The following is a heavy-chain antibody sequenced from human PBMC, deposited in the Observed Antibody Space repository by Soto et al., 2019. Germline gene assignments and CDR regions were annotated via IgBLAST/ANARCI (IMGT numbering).Heavy chain of an antibody. CDR3: SRRAQEGFHP. CDR1: RGSFGSSPYY. J-gene: IGHJ5*02. CDR2: INYSGTT. Sequence: QLQLHESGPGLVKPSGTLSLTCVVSRGSFGSSPYYWGWIRQAPGKGLEWIGSINYSGTTYINPALKSRATISVATPQNQFSLRLTSATAADTGLCFCSRRAQEGFHPWGQGPLVIVSS. V-gene: IGHV4-39*01.